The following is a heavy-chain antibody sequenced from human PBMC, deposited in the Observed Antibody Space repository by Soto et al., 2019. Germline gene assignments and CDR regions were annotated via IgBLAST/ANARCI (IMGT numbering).Heavy chain of an antibody. D-gene: IGHD6-19*01. CDR1: GFTLSNYV. V-gene: IGHV3-48*01. CDR3: ARVPSSRWPNFFDY. CDR2: IGSSSVTI. Sequence: GGSLRLSCAASGFTLSNYVMNWVRQAPGKGLEWISCIGSSSVTIFHADSVKGRFTISRDSAKNSLYLQMNSLRAEDTAMYYCARVPSSRWPNFFDYWGLGTLVTISS. J-gene: IGHJ4*02.